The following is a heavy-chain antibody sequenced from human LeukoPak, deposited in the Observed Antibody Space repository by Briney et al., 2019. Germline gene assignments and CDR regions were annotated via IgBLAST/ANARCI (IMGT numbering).Heavy chain of an antibody. D-gene: IGHD3-10*01. CDR2: ISWNSGSI. V-gene: IGHV3-9*01. J-gene: IGHJ4*02. CDR3: AKDKSSGSYLFDY. CDR1: GFTFDDYA. Sequence: GGSLRLSCAASGFTFDDYAMHWVRQAPAKGLEWVSGISWNSGSIGYADSVKGRFTISRDNAKNSLYLQMNSLRAEDTALYYCAKDKSSGSYLFDYWGQGTLVTVSS.